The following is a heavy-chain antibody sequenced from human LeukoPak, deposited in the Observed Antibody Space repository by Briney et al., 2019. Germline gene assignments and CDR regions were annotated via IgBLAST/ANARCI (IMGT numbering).Heavy chain of an antibody. D-gene: IGHD3-10*01. CDR2: ISQNGDS. V-gene: IGHV4-34*01. CDR3: ATLKWFGELYFDY. J-gene: IGHJ4*02. Sequence: PSETLSLTCGVSGGSLSFYYWSWIRQSPGKGLEWIAEISQNGDSNYNMSLKSRVTISLDKSKNQFSLKLSSVTAADTAVYYCATLKWFGELYFDYWGQGTLVTVSS. CDR1: GGSLSFYY.